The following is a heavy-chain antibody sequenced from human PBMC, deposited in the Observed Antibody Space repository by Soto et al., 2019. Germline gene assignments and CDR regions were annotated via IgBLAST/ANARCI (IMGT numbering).Heavy chain of an antibody. CDR1: GYSFTSYW. Sequence: PGESLKISCKGSGYSFTSYWIGWVRQVPGKGLEWIGFIYTGDSDTRYSPSFQGQVTISADKSISTAYLQWSSLKASDTAIYYCAIRGASQWLKFWGQGTLVTVSS. CDR2: IYTGDSDT. D-gene: IGHD6-19*01. V-gene: IGHV5-51*01. CDR3: AIRGASQWLKF. J-gene: IGHJ4*02.